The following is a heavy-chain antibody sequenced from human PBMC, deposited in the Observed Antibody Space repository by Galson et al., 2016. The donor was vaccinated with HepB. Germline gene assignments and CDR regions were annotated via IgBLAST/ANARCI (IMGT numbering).Heavy chain of an antibody. CDR1: GYTFTSYY. Sequence: SVKVSCKASGYTFTSYYIHWVRQAPGQGLEWMGFINPTGTGTAYAQKFQGRVTRTRDTSTTTVYMDLSGLRSEDTAIYYCARPGSGWSGGAFDIWGQGTMVTVSS. CDR3: ARPGSGWSGGAFDI. D-gene: IGHD6-19*01. V-gene: IGHV1-46*01. J-gene: IGHJ3*02. CDR2: INPTGTGT.